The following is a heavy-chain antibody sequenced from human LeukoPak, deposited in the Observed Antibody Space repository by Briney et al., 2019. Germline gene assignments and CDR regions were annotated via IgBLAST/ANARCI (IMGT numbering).Heavy chain of an antibody. CDR2: IHPSGRL. CDR1: GGSISSGDYY. V-gene: IGHV4-30-4*01. CDR3: SRGLDSRKLGY. Sequence: SETLSLTCTVSGGSISSGDYYWSWIRQPPGKGLEWIGCIHPSGRLYNNPSLESRVTISIDTSKNQFSLNLNSVTAADTAVYLCSRGLDSRKLGYWGQGTLVTVSS. J-gene: IGHJ4*02. D-gene: IGHD3-22*01.